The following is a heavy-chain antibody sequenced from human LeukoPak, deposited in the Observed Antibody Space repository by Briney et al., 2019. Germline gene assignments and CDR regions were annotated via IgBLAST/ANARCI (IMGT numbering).Heavy chain of an antibody. CDR1: GGSISSYY. V-gene: IGHV4-4*09. Sequence: PSETLSLTCTVSGGSISSYYWSWIRQPPGKGLEWIGYIYTSGSTNYNPSLKSRVTISVDTSKNQFSLKLSSVTAADTAVYYCARLHSSGYYPYNWFDPWGQGTLDTVSS. D-gene: IGHD3-22*01. J-gene: IGHJ5*02. CDR3: ARLHSSGYYPYNWFDP. CDR2: IYTSGST.